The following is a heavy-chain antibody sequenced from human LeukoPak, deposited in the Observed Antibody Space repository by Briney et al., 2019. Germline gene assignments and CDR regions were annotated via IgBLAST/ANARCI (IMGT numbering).Heavy chain of an antibody. J-gene: IGHJ4*02. CDR2: ISYDGSNN. V-gene: IGHV3-30*04. Sequence: QTGGSLRLSCAASGFTFSSYAMHWVRQAPGKGLEWVAVISYDGSNNYYADSVKGRFTISRDNSKNTLYLQMNSLRAEDTAVYYCASNSGSYYLGTYYFDYWGQGTLVTVSS. CDR1: GFTFSSYA. D-gene: IGHD1-26*01. CDR3: ASNSGSYYLGTYYFDY.